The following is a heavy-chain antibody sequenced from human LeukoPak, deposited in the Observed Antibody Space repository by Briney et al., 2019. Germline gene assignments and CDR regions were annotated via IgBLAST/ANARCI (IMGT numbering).Heavy chain of an antibody. Sequence: GGSLRLSCAASGFSFGSYAMHWVRQAPGKGLQWVAVISYDGSKQYYADSVKGRFTISRDNSKNTLYLQMNSLRAEDTAVYYCAAAAGTGWFDPWGQGTLVTVSS. V-gene: IGHV3-30*03. J-gene: IGHJ5*02. D-gene: IGHD6-13*01. CDR1: GFSFGSYA. CDR3: AAAAGTGWFDP. CDR2: ISYDGSKQ.